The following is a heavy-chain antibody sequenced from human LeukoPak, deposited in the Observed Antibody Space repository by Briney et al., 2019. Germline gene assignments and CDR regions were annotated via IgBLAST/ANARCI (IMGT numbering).Heavy chain of an antibody. D-gene: IGHD3-3*01. CDR1: GYTFTSYG. Sequence: GASVKVSCKASGYTFTSYGISWVRQAPGQGLEWMGWISAYNGNTNYAQKLQGRVTMTTDTSTSTAYMELRSLRSDDTAVYYCARARSGYYNHYYYYMGVWGKGTTVTVSS. CDR2: ISAYNGNT. J-gene: IGHJ6*03. CDR3: ARARSGYYNHYYYYMGV. V-gene: IGHV1-18*01.